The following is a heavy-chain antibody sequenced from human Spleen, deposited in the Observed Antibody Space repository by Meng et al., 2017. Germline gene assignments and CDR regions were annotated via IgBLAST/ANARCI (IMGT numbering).Heavy chain of an antibody. Sequence: QVQLQKWAARLLKSSETLSLTRVVSGGSFSYYYWSWIRQPPGKGLEWIGEINHSGSTNYDPSLESRATISVDTSQNNLSLKLSSVTAADSAVYYCARGPTTMAHDFDYWGQGTLVTVSS. J-gene: IGHJ4*02. CDR1: GGSFSYYY. V-gene: IGHV4-34*01. D-gene: IGHD4-11*01. CDR3: ARGPTTMAHDFDY. CDR2: INHSGST.